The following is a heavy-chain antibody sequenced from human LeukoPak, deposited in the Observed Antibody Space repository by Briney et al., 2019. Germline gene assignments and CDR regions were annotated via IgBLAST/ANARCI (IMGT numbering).Heavy chain of an antibody. CDR2: INPSGGST. V-gene: IGHV1-46*01. CDR3: ARAGEYSSGWSLNAFDI. CDR1: GYTFTSYY. Sequence: ASVKVSCKASGYTFTSYYMHWVRQAPGQGLEWMGIINPSGGSTSYAQKFQGRVTMTRDTSTSTVYMELSSLRSEDTAVYYCARAGEYSSGWSLNAFDIWGQGTMVTVPS. D-gene: IGHD6-19*01. J-gene: IGHJ3*02.